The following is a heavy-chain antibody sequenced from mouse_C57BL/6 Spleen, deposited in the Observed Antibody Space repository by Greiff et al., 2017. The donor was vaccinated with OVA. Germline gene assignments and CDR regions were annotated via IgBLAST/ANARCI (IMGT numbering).Heavy chain of an antibody. CDR1: GFTFSDYG. CDR3: ARDGGEGYYAMDY. D-gene: IGHD2-3*01. Sequence: EVKLMESGGGLVQPGGSLKLSCAASGFTFSDYGMAWVRQAPRKGPEWVAFISNLAYSIYYADTVTGRFTISRENAKNTLYLEMSSLRSEDTAMYYCARDGGEGYYAMDYWGQGTSVTVSS. V-gene: IGHV5-15*01. CDR2: ISNLAYSI. J-gene: IGHJ4*01.